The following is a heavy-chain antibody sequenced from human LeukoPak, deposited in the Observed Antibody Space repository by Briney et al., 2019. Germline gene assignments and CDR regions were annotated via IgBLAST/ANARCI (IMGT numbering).Heavy chain of an antibody. CDR1: GGSLSNYA. Sequence: SVKVSCKASGGSLSNYAISWVRQAPGQGLDWMGGIIPILGSATYAQHFQGRVAITMDESTTTAYMELSSLRPGDTAVFYCARGERAIPIYYWGQGTLVTVSS. V-gene: IGHV1-69*05. CDR2: IIPILGSA. J-gene: IGHJ4*02. D-gene: IGHD3-10*01. CDR3: ARGERAIPIYY.